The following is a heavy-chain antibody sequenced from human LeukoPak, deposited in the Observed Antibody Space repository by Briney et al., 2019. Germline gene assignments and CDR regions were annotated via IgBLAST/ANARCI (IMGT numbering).Heavy chain of an antibody. D-gene: IGHD3-10*01. Sequence: PSETLSLTCTVSGGSITSYHWSWIRHPPGKGLEWIGYIYYSGSTNYNPSLKSRVTISVDTSKNQFSLKLSSVTAADTAVYYCARGGVNYKIAGPWGQGALVTVSS. CDR3: ARGGVNYKIAGP. V-gene: IGHV4-59*01. J-gene: IGHJ5*02. CDR2: IYYSGST. CDR1: GGSITSYH.